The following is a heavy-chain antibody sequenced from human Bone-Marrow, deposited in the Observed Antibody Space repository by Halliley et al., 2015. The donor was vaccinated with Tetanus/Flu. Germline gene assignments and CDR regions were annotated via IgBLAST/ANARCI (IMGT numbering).Heavy chain of an antibody. CDR3: ARDVGCGEGGFAY. V-gene: IGHV4-30-4*01. CDR2: ISSSGST. Sequence: WIGYISSSGSTSYNPSLKSRVTISVDTSKKQFSLKLSSVTAADTAVYYCARDVGCGEGGFAYWGPGTLVTVSS. J-gene: IGHJ4*02. D-gene: IGHD4-17*01.